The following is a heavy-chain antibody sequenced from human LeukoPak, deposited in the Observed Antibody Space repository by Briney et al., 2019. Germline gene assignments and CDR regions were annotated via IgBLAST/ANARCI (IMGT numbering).Heavy chain of an antibody. D-gene: IGHD4-17*01. CDR3: ARDARAVRYDYYYMDV. CDR1: GFTFSSYS. Sequence: GGSLRLSCAASGFTFSSYSMNWVRQAPGKGLEWVSYISSSSSTIYYADSVKGRFTISRDNAKNSLYLQMNSLRAEDTAVYYCARDARAVRYDYYYMDVWGKGTTVTVSS. CDR2: ISSSSSTI. J-gene: IGHJ6*03. V-gene: IGHV3-48*04.